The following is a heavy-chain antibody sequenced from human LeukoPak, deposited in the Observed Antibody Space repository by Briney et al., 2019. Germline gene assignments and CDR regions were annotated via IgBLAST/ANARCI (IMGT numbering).Heavy chain of an antibody. CDR2: ISAYNGNT. Sequence: ASVKVSCKASGYTFTSYGISWVRQAPGQGLEWMGWISAYNGNTNYAQKLQGRVTMTTDTSTSTAYIELRSLRSDDTAVYYCARAHTYYYDSSGYYGPTAFDYWGQGTLVTVSS. V-gene: IGHV1-18*01. CDR1: GYTFTSYG. CDR3: ARAHTYYYDSSGYYGPTAFDY. J-gene: IGHJ4*02. D-gene: IGHD3-22*01.